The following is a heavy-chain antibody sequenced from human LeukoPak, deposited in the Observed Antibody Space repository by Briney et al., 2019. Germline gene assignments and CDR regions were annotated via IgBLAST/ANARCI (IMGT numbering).Heavy chain of an antibody. Sequence: SETLSLTCTVSGGSISSGGYYWSWIRQHPGKGLEWIGYIYYSGSTYYNPSLKSRVTISVDTSKNQFSLKLSSVTAADTAVYYCAREQSGYCSSTSCPRGMDVWGQGTTVTVSS. J-gene: IGHJ6*02. V-gene: IGHV4-31*03. CDR3: AREQSGYCSSTSCPRGMDV. CDR2: IYYSGST. CDR1: GGSISSGGYY. D-gene: IGHD2-2*01.